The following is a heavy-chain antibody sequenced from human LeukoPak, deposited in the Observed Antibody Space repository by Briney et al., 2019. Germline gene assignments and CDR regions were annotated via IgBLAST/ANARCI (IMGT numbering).Heavy chain of an antibody. CDR1: GYTFTSYD. Sequence: GASVKASCKASGYTFTSYDINWVRQATGQGLEWMGWMNPNSGNTGYAQKFQGRVTMTRNTSISTAYMELSSLRSEDTAVYYCARGPYYDFWSGYLYYYMDVWGKGTTVTVSS. D-gene: IGHD3-3*01. J-gene: IGHJ6*03. CDR2: MNPNSGNT. V-gene: IGHV1-8*01. CDR3: ARGPYYDFWSGYLYYYMDV.